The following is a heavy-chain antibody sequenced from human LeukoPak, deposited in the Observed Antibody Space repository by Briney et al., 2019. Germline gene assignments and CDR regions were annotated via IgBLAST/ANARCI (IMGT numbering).Heavy chain of an antibody. J-gene: IGHJ4*02. V-gene: IGHV4-39*07. Sequence: SETLSLTCTVSGGSISSSTYYWGWIRQPPGKGLEWIGTIYYSGSSYYNPSLKSQITKSVDTAKNRFSLKVSSVTAADTAVYYCARGSSWYGENYWGQGTLVTVSS. CDR3: ARGSSWYGENY. D-gene: IGHD6-13*01. CDR2: IYYSGSS. CDR1: GGSISSSTYY.